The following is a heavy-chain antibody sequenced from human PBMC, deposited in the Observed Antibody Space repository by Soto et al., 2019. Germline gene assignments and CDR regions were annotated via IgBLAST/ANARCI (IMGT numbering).Heavy chain of an antibody. CDR1: GYTFTSYG. CDR3: ARDNPPYYDFWSGYYGLDY. CDR2: ISAYNGNT. J-gene: IGHJ4*02. D-gene: IGHD3-3*01. V-gene: IGHV1-18*04. Sequence: ASVKVSCKASGYTFTSYGISWVRQAPGQGLEWMGWISAYNGNTNYAQKLQGRVTMTTDTSTSTAYMELRSLRSDDTAVYYCARDNPPYYDFWSGYYGLDYWAREPWSPSPQ.